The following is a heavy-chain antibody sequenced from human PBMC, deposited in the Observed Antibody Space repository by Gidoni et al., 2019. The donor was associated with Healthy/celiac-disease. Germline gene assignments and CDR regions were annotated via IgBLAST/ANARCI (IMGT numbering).Heavy chain of an antibody. CDR2: IYSSGST. J-gene: IGHJ6*02. Sequence: QVQLQESGPGLVKPSQTLSLTCTVSGGSISSGGYYWSWIRQPPGMGLEWMGYIYSSGSTYYNPSLKGRVTISVDTSKNQFSLKLSSVTAADTAVYYCARDRRYCSSTSCYTFDYYYGMDVWGQGTTVTVSS. CDR1: GGSISSGGYY. V-gene: IGHV4-31*03. CDR3: ARDRRYCSSTSCYTFDYYYGMDV. D-gene: IGHD2-2*02.